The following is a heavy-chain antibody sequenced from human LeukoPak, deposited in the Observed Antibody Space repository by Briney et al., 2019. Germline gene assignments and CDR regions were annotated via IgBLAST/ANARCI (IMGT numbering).Heavy chain of an antibody. J-gene: IGHJ5*02. D-gene: IGHD3-9*01. CDR3: AKRGRRLRYFDWLLRENWFDP. CDR1: GGSFSGYY. V-gene: IGHV4-34*01. Sequence: SETLSLTCAVYGGSFSGYYWNWIRQPPGKGLEWIGEINHSGSTNYNPSLKSRVTISVDTSKNQFSLKLSSVTAADTAVYYCAKRGRRLRYFDWLLRENWFDPWGQGTLVTVSS. CDR2: INHSGST.